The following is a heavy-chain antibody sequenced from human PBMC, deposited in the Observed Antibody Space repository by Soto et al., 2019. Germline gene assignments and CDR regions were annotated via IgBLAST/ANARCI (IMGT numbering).Heavy chain of an antibody. CDR3: ARDRGSSGWRNDAFDI. V-gene: IGHV4-4*02. J-gene: IGHJ3*02. CDR1: SRPITNSNC. CDR2: IYHSGST. D-gene: IGHD6-19*01. Sequence: PSETLSHTYVQSSRPITNSNCWSWVGQPPGKGLEWIGEIYHSGSTSYNPSLKSRVTISVDKSKNQFSLKLSSVTAADTAVYYCARDRGSSGWRNDAFDIWGQGTMVT.